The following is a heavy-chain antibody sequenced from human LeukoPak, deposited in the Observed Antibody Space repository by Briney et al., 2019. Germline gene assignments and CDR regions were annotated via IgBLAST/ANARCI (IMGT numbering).Heavy chain of an antibody. CDR2: IYYSGST. D-gene: IGHD2-15*01. CDR3: ARESTPVAYFDY. CDR1: GFTFSDHW. V-gene: IGHV4-59*11. Sequence: GSLRLSCTTSGFTFSDHWMSWIRQPPGKGLEWIGYIYYSGSTNYNPSLKSRVTISVDTSKNQFSLKLSSVTAADTAVYYCARESTPVAYFDYWGQGTLVTVSS. J-gene: IGHJ4*02.